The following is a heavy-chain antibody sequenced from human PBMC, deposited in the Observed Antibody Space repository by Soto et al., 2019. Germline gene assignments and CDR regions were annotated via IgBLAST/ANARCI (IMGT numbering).Heavy chain of an antibody. V-gene: IGHV1-58*01. CDR1: GFTFTSSA. CDR2: IVVGSGNT. CDR3: AAARAHPYDSSGYINALPIPNYYYYYGMDV. J-gene: IGHJ6*02. Sequence: SVKVSCKASGFTFTSSAVQWVRQARGQRLEWIGWIVVGSGNTNYAQKFQERVTITRDMSTSTAYMELSSLRSEDTAVYYCAAARAHPYDSSGYINALPIPNYYYYYGMDVWGQGTTVTVSS. D-gene: IGHD3-22*01.